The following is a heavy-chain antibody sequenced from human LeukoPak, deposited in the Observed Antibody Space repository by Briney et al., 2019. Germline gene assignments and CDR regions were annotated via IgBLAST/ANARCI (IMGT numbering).Heavy chain of an antibody. Sequence: ASVRVSCKASGYTFTSYGIIWVRQAPGQGLEWMGWISAYNGNTNYVQKLQGRVTMATDTSTSTAYMELSRLRSDDTAVYYCARDYCSSTSCLFDYWGQGTLVTVSS. V-gene: IGHV1-18*01. D-gene: IGHD2-2*01. CDR1: GYTFTSYG. CDR3: ARDYCSSTSCLFDY. J-gene: IGHJ4*02. CDR2: ISAYNGNT.